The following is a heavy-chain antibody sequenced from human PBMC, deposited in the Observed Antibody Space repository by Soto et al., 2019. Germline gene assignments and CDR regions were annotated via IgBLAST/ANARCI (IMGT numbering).Heavy chain of an antibody. V-gene: IGHV3-9*01. CDR1: GFNFGNYA. CDR3: AKDKSTCDYSYHRYMDV. Sequence: EVLLVESGGGLVQPDRPLRLSCEASGFNFGNYAMHWVRQVPGKGLEWVLAISWNSGQLDYADSVRGRFTISRDNGKNSLYLEMNSLRPDDTALYFCAKDKSTCDYSYHRYMDVWGRGTTVIVSS. CDR2: ISWNSGQL. D-gene: IGHD4-17*01. J-gene: IGHJ6*03.